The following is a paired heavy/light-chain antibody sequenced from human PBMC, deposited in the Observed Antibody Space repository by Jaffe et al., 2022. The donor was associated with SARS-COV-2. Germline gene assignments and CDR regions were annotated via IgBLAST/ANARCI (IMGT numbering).Heavy chain of an antibody. D-gene: IGHD6-13*01. CDR3: ARGAASGMSPVDH. V-gene: IGHV3-13*01. CDR2: IGPAGDS. CDR1: GFNFYSYD. Sequence: EVQLVESGGDLVQPGGSLRLSCVASGFNFYSYDMHWVRQVTGKGLEWVSAIGPAGDSYYPGSVKGRFTISRENAKNSSYLQMNNLRAGDTAVYYCARGAASGMSPVDHWGQGTLVTVSS. J-gene: IGHJ4*02.
Light chain of an antibody. CDR2: DVS. V-gene: IGLV2-11*01. J-gene: IGLJ1*01. CDR1: RRDVGGYNS. Sequence: QSALTQPRSVSGSPGQSVTISCTGTRRDVGGYNSVSWYQQHPGKAPKLMIYDVSKRPSGVPDRFSGSKSGNTASLTISGLQAEDEADYYCCSYAGSHIFGTGTEVTVL. CDR3: CSYAGSHI.